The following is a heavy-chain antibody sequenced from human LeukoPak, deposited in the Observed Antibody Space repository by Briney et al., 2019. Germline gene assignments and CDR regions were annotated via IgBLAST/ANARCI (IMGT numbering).Heavy chain of an antibody. D-gene: IGHD6-13*01. J-gene: IGHJ4*02. V-gene: IGHV3-48*02. CDR1: GLTFSSYS. Sequence: GGSLRLSCAASGLTFSSYSMNWVRQAPGKGLEWVSYISSSSFTIYYADSVKGRFTISRDNAKNSLYLQMNSLRDEDTAVYYCVRDRSSSWYLDYWGQGTLVTVSS. CDR3: VRDRSSSWYLDY. CDR2: ISSSSFTI.